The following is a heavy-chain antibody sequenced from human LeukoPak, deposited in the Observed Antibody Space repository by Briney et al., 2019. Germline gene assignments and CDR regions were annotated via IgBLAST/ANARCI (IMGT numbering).Heavy chain of an antibody. CDR3: ARGNVDIVAPAGYYYYMDV. CDR2: ISSSSYI. Sequence: GGSLRLSCAASGFTFSSYGMHWVRQAPGKGLEWVSSISSSSYIYYADSVKGRFTISRDNAKNSLYLQMNSLRAEDTAVYYCARGNVDIVAPAGYYYYMDVWGQGTLVTVSS. V-gene: IGHV3-21*01. D-gene: IGHD5-12*01. J-gene: IGHJ6*03. CDR1: GFTFSSYG.